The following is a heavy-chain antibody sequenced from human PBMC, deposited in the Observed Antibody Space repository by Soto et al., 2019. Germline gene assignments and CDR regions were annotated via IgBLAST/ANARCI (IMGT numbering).Heavy chain of an antibody. V-gene: IGHV1-69*12. CDR1: GGTFSSYA. CDR2: IIPIFGTA. D-gene: IGHD2-21*02. J-gene: IGHJ2*01. CDR3: ARGGGAYCGGDCFAHWYVDL. Sequence: QVQLVQSGAEVKKPGSSVKVSCKASGGTFSSYAISWVRQAPGQGLEWMGGIIPIFGTANYAQKFQGRVTITADECTSTAYMELSSLRSEDTAVYYCARGGGAYCGGDCFAHWYVDLWGRGTLVTVSS.